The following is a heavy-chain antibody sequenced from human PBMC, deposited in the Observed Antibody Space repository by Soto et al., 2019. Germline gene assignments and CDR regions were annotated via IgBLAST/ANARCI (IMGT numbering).Heavy chain of an antibody. J-gene: IGHJ4*02. V-gene: IGHV1-2*02. CDR1: GFTFTDYY. D-gene: IGHD2-15*01. CDR2: INPSSGDT. Sequence: QVQLVQSGAEVKKPGASVKVSCEASGFTFTDYYIHWVRQSPGQGLEWMGWINPSSGDTKSAQQFQGRVTMTRDTSISAAYMELSGLTSDDTAVYYCVGGKFRGSWGQGALVTVSS. CDR3: VGGKFRGS.